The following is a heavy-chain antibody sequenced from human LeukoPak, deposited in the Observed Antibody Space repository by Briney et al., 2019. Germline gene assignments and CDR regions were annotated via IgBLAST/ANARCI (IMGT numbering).Heavy chain of an antibody. CDR3: ARGLRLFFDP. V-gene: IGHV1-69*05. CDR1: GGTFSSYA. D-gene: IGHD6-19*01. J-gene: IGHJ5*02. Sequence: SVKVSCKASGGTFSSYAISWVRQAPGHGLEWMGGIIPIFGTANYAQKFQGRVTITTDESTSTAYMELSSLRSEDTAVYYCARGLRLFFDPWGQGTLVTVSS. CDR2: IIPIFGTA.